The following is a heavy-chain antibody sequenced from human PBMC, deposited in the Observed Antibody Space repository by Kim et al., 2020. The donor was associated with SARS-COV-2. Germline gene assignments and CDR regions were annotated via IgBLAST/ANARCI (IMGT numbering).Heavy chain of an antibody. CDR1: GGSFSGYY. CDR3: ASAVLRSARAIRSGYYDY. J-gene: IGHJ4*02. CDR2: INHSGST. V-gene: IGHV4-34*01. Sequence: SETLSLTCAVYGGSFSGYYWSWIRQPPGKGLEWIGEINHSGSTNYNPSLKSRVTISVDTSKNQFSLKLSSVTAADTAVYYCASAVLRSARAIRSGYYDYWGQGTLVTVSS. D-gene: IGHD3-3*01.